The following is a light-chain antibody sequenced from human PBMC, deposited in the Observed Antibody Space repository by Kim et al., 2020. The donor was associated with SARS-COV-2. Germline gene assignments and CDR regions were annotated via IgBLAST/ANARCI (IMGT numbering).Light chain of an antibody. CDR1: QSISSW. J-gene: IGKJ1*01. CDR2: KAS. V-gene: IGKV1-5*03. Sequence: DIQMTQSPSTLSASVGDRVTITCRASQSISSWLAWYQQKPGKAPKLLIYKASSLESGVPSRFSGSGSGTEFTLTISSLQPDDFATYYGQQYNSYPWTFGQGNKVEIK. CDR3: QQYNSYPWT.